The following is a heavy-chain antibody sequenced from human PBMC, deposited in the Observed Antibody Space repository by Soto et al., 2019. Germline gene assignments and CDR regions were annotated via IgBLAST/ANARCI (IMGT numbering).Heavy chain of an antibody. Sequence: QVQLAESVGGVGQPGSSLRLSCAASGFTFSSYGMHWVRQAPGKGLEWVSVISYDGTNKYYADSVKGRFTISRDNSKNTLYVRMNSLRPEDTAVYYCATRRESSGYFKDYWVQGTLVTVSS. D-gene: IGHD3-22*01. J-gene: IGHJ4*02. CDR3: ATRRESSGYFKDY. CDR2: ISYDGTNK. CDR1: GFTFSSYG. V-gene: IGHV3-30*03.